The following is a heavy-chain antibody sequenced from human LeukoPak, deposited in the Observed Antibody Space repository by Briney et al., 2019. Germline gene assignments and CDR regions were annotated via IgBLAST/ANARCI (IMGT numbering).Heavy chain of an antibody. D-gene: IGHD1-26*01. J-gene: IGHJ3*02. CDR3: AKRAYSGVSCAAFDI. V-gene: IGHV3-23*01. CDR1: GFTFSSYA. CDR2: ISGSGGST. Sequence: GGSLRLSCAASGFTFSSYALSWVRQAPGKGLEWVSVISGSGGSTYDADSVKGRFTISRDNSKNTLYLQMNSLRAEDTAVYYCAKRAYSGVSCAAFDILGQGTMVTVSS.